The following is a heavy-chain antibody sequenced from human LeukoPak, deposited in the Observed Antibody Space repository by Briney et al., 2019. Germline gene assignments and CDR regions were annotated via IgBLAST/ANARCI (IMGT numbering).Heavy chain of an antibody. J-gene: IGHJ4*02. CDR3: ARGSSGYYYG. CDR1: GGSMRTSTHY. D-gene: IGHD3-22*01. CDR2: IYYSGST. Sequence: SESLSLTCNVSGGSMRTSTHYWGWIRQPPGKGLEWVGTIYYSGSTYYNPSLKSRLSISVDTSKNQFSLTLSSVTAADTAVYFCARGSSGYYYGWGQGTLVTVSS. V-gene: IGHV4-39*01.